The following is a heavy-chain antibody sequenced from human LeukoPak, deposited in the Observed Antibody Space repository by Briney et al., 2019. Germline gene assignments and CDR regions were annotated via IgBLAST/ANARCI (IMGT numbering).Heavy chain of an antibody. CDR1: GFTFSSNY. CDR3: AGGALYSSGWLNRFDP. V-gene: IGHV3-53*01. D-gene: IGHD6-19*01. CDR2: IYSSGNT. J-gene: IGHJ5*02. Sequence: GGSLRLSCAASGFTFSSNYMSWVRQAPGKGLEWVAVIYSSGNTKYADSVKGRFTISRDNSKNTLYLDMNSLRAEDTAVYYCAGGALYSSGWLNRFDPWGQGTLVTVSS.